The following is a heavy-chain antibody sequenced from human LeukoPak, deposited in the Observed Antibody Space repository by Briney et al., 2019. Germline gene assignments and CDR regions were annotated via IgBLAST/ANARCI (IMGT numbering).Heavy chain of an antibody. V-gene: IGHV4-59*01. CDR1: GGFISSYY. D-gene: IGHD1-26*01. CDR2: IYYRGST. J-gene: IGHJ3*02. CDR3: TRVGATSRPAFDI. Sequence: TSETLSLTCTVSGGFISSYYWSWIRQPPGKGLEWIGYIYYRGSTDYNPSLKSRVTISIDTSKNQFSLKLSSVTAADTAVYYCTRVGATSRPAFDIWGQGTMVTVSS.